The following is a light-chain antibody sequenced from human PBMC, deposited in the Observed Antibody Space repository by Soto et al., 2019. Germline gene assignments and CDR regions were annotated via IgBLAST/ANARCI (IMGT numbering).Light chain of an antibody. Sequence: QSALTQPRSVSGPPGQSVSISCSGTSSDVGTYNYVSWYQQHPGKAPKLMIYDVSKRPSGVPDRFSGSKSGNTASLTISGLQAEDKADYYCCSYAGGYTHAVFGGGTKVTVL. J-gene: IGLJ2*01. V-gene: IGLV2-11*01. CDR3: CSYAGGYTHAV. CDR1: SSDVGTYNY. CDR2: DVS.